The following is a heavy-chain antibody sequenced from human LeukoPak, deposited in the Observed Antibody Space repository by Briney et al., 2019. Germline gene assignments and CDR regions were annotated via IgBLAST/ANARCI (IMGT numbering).Heavy chain of an antibody. D-gene: IGHD4-17*01. CDR3: ARDANGEAFDY. CDR2: INPNSGGT. Sequence: ASVKVSCMSSGYTFTGYYMHWVRQAPGQGLEWMGWINPNSGGTNYAQKFQGRVTMTRDTSISTAYMELSRLRSDDTAVYYCARDANGEAFDYWGQGTLVTVSS. V-gene: IGHV1-2*02. J-gene: IGHJ4*02. CDR1: GYTFTGYY.